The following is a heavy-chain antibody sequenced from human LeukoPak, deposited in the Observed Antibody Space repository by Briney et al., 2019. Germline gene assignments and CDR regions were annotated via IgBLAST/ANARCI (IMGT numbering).Heavy chain of an antibody. J-gene: IGHJ4*02. CDR2: IYYSGNT. CDR3: ARQSTAMGTFDY. D-gene: IGHD5-18*01. V-gene: IGHV4-39*01. CDR1: GGSISSSAYY. Sequence: SETLSLTCTVSGGSISSSAYYWGWIRQPPGKGLEWIGSIYYSGNTYYNPSLKSRVTISVDTSKNQFSLTLSSVTAADTAVHYCARQSTAMGTFDYWGQGTLVPVSS.